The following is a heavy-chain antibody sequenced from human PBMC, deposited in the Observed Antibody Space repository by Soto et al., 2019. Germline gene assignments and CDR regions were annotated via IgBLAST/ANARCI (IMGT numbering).Heavy chain of an antibody. CDR3: VRGGSENPPVFAS. J-gene: IGHJ5*02. CDR2: INPKNGDT. V-gene: IGHV1-2*02. D-gene: IGHD3-10*01. CDR1: GYTFIGYY. Sequence: QVQLLQSGAEVKKPGASVKVSCKASGYTFIGYYMHWVRQAPGQGFEWMGWINPKNGDTKYIQKFEGRVTMTSDASISTVHMELSRLTSDDTAVYYCVRGGSENPPVFASWGQGTLVTVSS.